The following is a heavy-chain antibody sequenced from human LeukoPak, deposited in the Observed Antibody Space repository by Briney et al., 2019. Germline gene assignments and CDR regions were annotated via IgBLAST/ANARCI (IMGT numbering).Heavy chain of an antibody. Sequence: PGGSPRLCCAASGFTFSSYSMNWVRQAPGKGLEWVSSISSSSSYIYYADSVKGRFTISRDNAKNSLYLQMNSLRAEDTAVYYCARSRRADIVVVVADFWGQGTLVTVSS. CDR3: ARSRRADIVVVVADF. V-gene: IGHV3-21*01. J-gene: IGHJ4*02. CDR1: GFTFSSYS. D-gene: IGHD2-15*01. CDR2: ISSSSSYI.